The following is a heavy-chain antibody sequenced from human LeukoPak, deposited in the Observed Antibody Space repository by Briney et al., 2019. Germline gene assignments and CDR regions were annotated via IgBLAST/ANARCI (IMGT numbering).Heavy chain of an antibody. CDR3: ARMATMSPRLDY. D-gene: IGHD5-24*01. J-gene: IGHJ4*02. Sequence: PSETLSLTCTVSGGSISSGDYYWSWIRQPPGKGLEWIGYIYYSGSTYYNPSLKSRVTISVDTSKNQFSLKLSSVTAADTAAYYCARMATMSPRLDYWGQGTLVTVSS. CDR2: IYYSGST. CDR1: GGSISSGDYY. V-gene: IGHV4-30-4*01.